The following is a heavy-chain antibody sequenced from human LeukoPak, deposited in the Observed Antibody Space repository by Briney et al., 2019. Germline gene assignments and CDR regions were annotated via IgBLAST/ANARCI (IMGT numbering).Heavy chain of an antibody. Sequence: ASVKVSCKASGYTFTSYGISWVRQAPGQGLEWMGWISAYNGNTNYAQKLQGRVTMTTDTSTSTAYMELRSLRSDDTAVYYCARGAYSGSYFYWYFDLWGCGTLVTVSS. CDR2: ISAYNGNT. CDR1: GYTFTSYG. D-gene: IGHD1-26*01. V-gene: IGHV1-18*01. CDR3: ARGAYSGSYFYWYFDL. J-gene: IGHJ2*01.